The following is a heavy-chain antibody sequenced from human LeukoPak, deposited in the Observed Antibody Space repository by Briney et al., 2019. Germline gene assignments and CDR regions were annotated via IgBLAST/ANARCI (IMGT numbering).Heavy chain of an antibody. CDR1: GYTFTNYG. CDR2: ISTYNRHT. Sequence: EASVKVSCKASGYTFTNYGISWVRQAPGQGLEGVGWISTYNRHTNYAQRVQGRVTMTTDTSTSTAYMELRSLRSDDTAVYYCARDGRLEWLADYWGQGTLVTVSS. J-gene: IGHJ4*02. V-gene: IGHV1-18*01. CDR3: ARDGRLEWLADY. D-gene: IGHD6-19*01.